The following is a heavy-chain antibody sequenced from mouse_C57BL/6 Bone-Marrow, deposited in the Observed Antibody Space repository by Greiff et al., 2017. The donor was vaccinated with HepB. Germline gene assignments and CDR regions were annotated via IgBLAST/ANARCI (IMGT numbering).Heavy chain of an antibody. CDR3: AGGDYDYDRFDY. CDR2: IYPRSGNT. Sequence: QVQLKESGAELARPGASVKLSCKASGYTFTSYGISWVKQRTGRGLEWIGEIYPRSGNTYYNEKFKGKATLTADKSSSTAYMELRSLTSEDSAVYFCAGGDYDYDRFDYWGQGTTLTVSS. CDR1: GYTFTSYG. J-gene: IGHJ2*01. V-gene: IGHV1-81*01. D-gene: IGHD2-4*01.